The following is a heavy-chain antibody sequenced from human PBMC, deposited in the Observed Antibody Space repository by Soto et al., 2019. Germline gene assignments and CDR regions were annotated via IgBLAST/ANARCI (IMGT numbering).Heavy chain of an antibody. J-gene: IGHJ4*02. D-gene: IGHD3-9*01. CDR3: ARDTTPYYDILTGYSND. CDR2: INPIFGTA. Sequence: QVQLVQSGAEVKKPGSSVKVSCKASGGTFSSYAISWVRQAPGQGLEWMGGINPIFGTANYAQKFQGRVTITADESTSTAYMELSSLRSEDTAVYYCARDTTPYYDILTGYSNDWGQGTLVTVSS. V-gene: IGHV1-69*01. CDR1: GGTFSSYA.